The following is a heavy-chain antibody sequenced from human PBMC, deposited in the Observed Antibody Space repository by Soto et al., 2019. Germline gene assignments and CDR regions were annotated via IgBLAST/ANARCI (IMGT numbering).Heavy chain of an antibody. V-gene: IGHV3-23*01. CDR2: IRGSGGKT. Sequence: EVQLLESGGGLVQPGGSLRLSCAASGFIFSTYGMSWVRQAPGKGLDWVSGIRGSGGKTYYADSVKGRFTISRDNSKSTLYLQMYSLRAEDTALYYWAKDRFCNGDNCSLSNDYWGQGTLVTVSS. CDR3: AKDRFCNGDNCSLSNDY. D-gene: IGHD1-1*01. CDR1: GFIFSTYG. J-gene: IGHJ4*02.